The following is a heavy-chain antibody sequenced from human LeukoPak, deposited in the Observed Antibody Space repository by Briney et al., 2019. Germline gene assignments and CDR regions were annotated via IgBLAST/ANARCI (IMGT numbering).Heavy chain of an antibody. CDR3: ARDFSAAFDI. V-gene: IGHV4-59*01. Sequence: PSETLSLTCTVSGGSISSYYWSWIRHPPGKGLEWIGYIYYSGRTNYNPSLKSRVTISVDTATNQFSLKLRSVTAADTAVYYCARDFSAAFDIWGQGTMVTVSS. J-gene: IGHJ3*02. D-gene: IGHD2/OR15-2a*01. CDR2: IYYSGRT. CDR1: GGSISSYY.